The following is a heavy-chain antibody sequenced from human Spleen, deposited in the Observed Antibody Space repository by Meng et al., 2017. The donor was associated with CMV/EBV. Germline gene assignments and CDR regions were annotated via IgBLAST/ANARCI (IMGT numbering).Heavy chain of an antibody. CDR2: ISTTSSYI. V-gene: IGHV3-21*01. J-gene: IGHJ6*02. Sequence: GGSLRLSCAASGFTFSAFSMNWVRQAPGKGLEWVSSISTTSSYIYYADSLKGRFTISRDNAKNSLYLQMNSLRAEDTAVYYCARDQPGAYCSSYCFYGLDVWGQGTTVTVSS. D-gene: IGHD2-21*01. CDR1: GFTFSAFS. CDR3: ARDQPGAYCSSYCFYGLDV.